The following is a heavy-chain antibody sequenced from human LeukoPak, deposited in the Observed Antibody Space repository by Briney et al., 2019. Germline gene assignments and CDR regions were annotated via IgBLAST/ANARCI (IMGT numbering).Heavy chain of an antibody. D-gene: IGHD6-19*01. CDR3: ASGLVAVADLGDAFDI. CDR2: ISAYNGNT. CDR1: GKTFTRFY. Sequence: ASVKVSCKASGKTFTRFYINWVRQATGQGLEWMGWISAYNGNTNYAQKLQGRVTMTTDTSTSTAYMELRSLRSDDTAVYYCASGLVAVADLGDAFDIWGQGTMVTVSS. V-gene: IGHV1-18*04. J-gene: IGHJ3*02.